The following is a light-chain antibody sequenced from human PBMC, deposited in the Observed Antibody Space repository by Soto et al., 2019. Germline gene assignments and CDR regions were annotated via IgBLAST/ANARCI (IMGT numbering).Light chain of an antibody. Sequence: QSALTQPASVSGSPGQSVTISCTGTSSDVGVYNYVSWYQQHPGKAPNLMIYDVSYRPSGVSNRFSGSKSGNTASLIISGLQAEDEADYYCSSYTTTSTVVFGGRTKVTVL. CDR3: SSYTTTSTVV. CDR2: DVS. V-gene: IGLV2-14*01. CDR1: SSDVGVYNY. J-gene: IGLJ2*01.